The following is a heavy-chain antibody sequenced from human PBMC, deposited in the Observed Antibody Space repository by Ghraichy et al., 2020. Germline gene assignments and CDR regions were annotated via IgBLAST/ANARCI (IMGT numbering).Heavy chain of an antibody. Sequence: GESLNISCAASGFTFSSYSMNWVRQAPGKGLEWVSSISSSSSYIYYADSVKGRFTISRDNAKNSLYLQMNSLRAEDTAVYYCARVALAAVVFDYFDYWGQGTLVTVSS. J-gene: IGHJ4*02. CDR2: ISSSSSYI. CDR1: GFTFSSYS. V-gene: IGHV3-21*01. CDR3: ARVALAAVVFDYFDY. D-gene: IGHD6-13*01.